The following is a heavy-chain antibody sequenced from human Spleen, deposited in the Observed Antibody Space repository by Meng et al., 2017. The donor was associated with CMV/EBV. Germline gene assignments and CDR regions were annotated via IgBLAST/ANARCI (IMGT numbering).Heavy chain of an antibody. CDR2: IYSSGST. J-gene: IGHJ5*02. Sequence: GQLQESGPGLVKPSETLSLTCSVSGGSIRSYYWSWFRQPAGKGLEWIGHIYSSGSTNYNPSLKSRVTMSLDTSKSQFSLKLSSVTAADTAVYYCAGSGRSYWFDPWGQGTLVTVSS. V-gene: IGHV4-4*07. CDR1: GGSIRSYY. D-gene: IGHD3-10*01. CDR3: AGSGRSYWFDP.